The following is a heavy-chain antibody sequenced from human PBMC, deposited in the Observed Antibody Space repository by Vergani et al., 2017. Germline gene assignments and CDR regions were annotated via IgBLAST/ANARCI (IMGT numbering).Heavy chain of an antibody. J-gene: IGHJ4*02. V-gene: IGHV3-23*01. CDR1: GFTFSSYA. D-gene: IGHD3-22*01. CDR3: AKDYSGWYYYDSSGYSLDY. CDR2: ISGSGGRT. Sequence: EVQLLESGGGLVQPGGSLRLSCEASGFTFSSYAMSWVRQAPGKGLEWVSAISGSGGRTYYADSVKGRFTISRDNSKNMLYLQMNSLRAEDTAVYYCAKDYSGWYYYDSSGYSLDYWGQGTLVTVSS.